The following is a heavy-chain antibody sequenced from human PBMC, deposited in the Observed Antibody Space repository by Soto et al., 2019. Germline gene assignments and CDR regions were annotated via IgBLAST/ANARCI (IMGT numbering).Heavy chain of an antibody. D-gene: IGHD3-10*01. CDR2: IIPIFGTA. J-gene: IGHJ6*02. Sequence: SVKVSCKASGGTFSSYAISWVRQAPGQGLEWMGGIIPIFGTANYAQKFQGRVTITADKSTSTAYMELSSLRSEDTAVYYCARALWFGEPAHYYYGMDVWGQGTTVTVSS. CDR1: GGTFSSYA. CDR3: ARALWFGEPAHYYYGMDV. V-gene: IGHV1-69*06.